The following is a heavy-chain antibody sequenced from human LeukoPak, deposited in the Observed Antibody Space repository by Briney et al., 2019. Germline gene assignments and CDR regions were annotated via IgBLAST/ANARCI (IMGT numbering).Heavy chain of an antibody. CDR1: GGSVSSGSHY. D-gene: IGHD5-18*01. V-gene: IGHV4-61*01. CDR3: ARGRGYGYGVDY. J-gene: IGHJ4*02. Sequence: PSETLSLTRTVSGGSVSSGSHYWSWLRQPPGKGLEWIGLISDRGSTNYNPSLKSRVIISVDTSKNQFSLKLTSVTAADTGAYFCARGRGYGYGVDYWGQGTLVTVSS. CDR2: ISDRGST.